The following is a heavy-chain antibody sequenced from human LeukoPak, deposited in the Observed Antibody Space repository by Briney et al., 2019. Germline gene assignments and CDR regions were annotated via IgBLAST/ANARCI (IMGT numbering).Heavy chain of an antibody. CDR2: IYHTGST. V-gene: IGHV4-59*02. J-gene: IGHJ4*02. D-gene: IGHD7-27*01. Sequence: SETLSLTCTISGGSVSDYYWSWIRQSPGKGLEWIGYIYHTGSTSYSPSLKSRVTISADTSQNHFSLKLSSVTAADTDVYYCASRKLGNDYWGQGTLVTVSS. CDR1: GGSVSDYY. CDR3: ASRKLGNDY.